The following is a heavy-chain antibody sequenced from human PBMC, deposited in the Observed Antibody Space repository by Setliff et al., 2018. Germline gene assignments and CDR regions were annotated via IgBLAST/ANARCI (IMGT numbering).Heavy chain of an antibody. J-gene: IGHJ6*03. Sequence: ASVKVSCKASGATFSSYGISWVRQAPGQGLEWMAGTIPIFGTTEYAQKFQGRLTIITDESTTTAYMELSSLRSEDTAVYYCVREGVDSRSSTDYRYYMDVWGKGTTVTVS. D-gene: IGHD3-22*01. CDR3: VREGVDSRSSTDYRYYMDV. V-gene: IGHV1-69*05. CDR1: GATFSSYG. CDR2: TIPIFGTT.